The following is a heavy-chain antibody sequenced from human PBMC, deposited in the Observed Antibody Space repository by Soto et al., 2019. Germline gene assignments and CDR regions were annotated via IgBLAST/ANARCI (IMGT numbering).Heavy chain of an antibody. Sequence: QLLQSGGGLVQPGGSLTLSCAASGFTFGTTDMSWVRQAPGEGREWVSTIDGSGGITYYADSVKGRFTISRDNSRNTVYLQMNSLRGDDTALYYCVKNSGWFNTWGQGALVTVSS. CDR3: VKNSGWFNT. D-gene: IGHD3-10*01. CDR2: IDGSGGIT. CDR1: GFTFGTTD. J-gene: IGHJ5*02. V-gene: IGHV3-23*01.